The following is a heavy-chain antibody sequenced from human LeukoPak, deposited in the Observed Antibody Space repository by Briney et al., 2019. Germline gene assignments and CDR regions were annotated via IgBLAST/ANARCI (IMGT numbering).Heavy chain of an antibody. Sequence: GGSLRLSCAASGITVSSNYMSWVRQAPGKGLEWVSVIYSGGSTYYADSVKGRFTISRDNSKNTLYLQMNSLRAEDTAVYYCARSIAAAHYWGQGTLVTVSS. CDR2: IYSGGST. CDR1: GITVSSNY. D-gene: IGHD6-13*01. J-gene: IGHJ4*02. CDR3: ARSIAAAHY. V-gene: IGHV3-66*01.